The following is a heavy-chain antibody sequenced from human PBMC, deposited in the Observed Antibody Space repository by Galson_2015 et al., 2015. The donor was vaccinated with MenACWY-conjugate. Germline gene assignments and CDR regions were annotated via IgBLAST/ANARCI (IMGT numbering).Heavy chain of an antibody. CDR1: GFIFTSYA. J-gene: IGHJ4*02. CDR2: ISNNGGST. Sequence: SLRLSCAASGFIFTSYAMHWVRQAPGKGLEYVSGISNNGGSTYYSDSVKGRFTISRDNSKNTFYLQMTSLRAEDTAIYYCVKDGRYPVERRTRVDYWGQGTLVTVSS. V-gene: IGHV3-64D*09. CDR3: VKDGRYPVERRTRVDY. D-gene: IGHD1-1*01.